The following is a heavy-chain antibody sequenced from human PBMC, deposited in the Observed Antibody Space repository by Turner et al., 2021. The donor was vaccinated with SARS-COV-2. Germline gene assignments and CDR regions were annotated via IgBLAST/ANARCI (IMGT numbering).Heavy chain of an antibody. D-gene: IGHD3-3*01. V-gene: IGHV4-39*01. J-gene: IGHJ6*02. CDR2: IYYSGST. CDR3: ASPSVDFWSGSYYGMDV. Sequence: QLQLQESGPGLVKPSEPLSLTCTVSGGSISSSSYYWGWIRQPPGKGLEWIGSIYYSGSTYYNPSLKSRVTISVDTSKNQFSLKLSSVTAADTAVYYCASPSVDFWSGSYYGMDVWGQGTTVTVSS. CDR1: GGSISSSSYY.